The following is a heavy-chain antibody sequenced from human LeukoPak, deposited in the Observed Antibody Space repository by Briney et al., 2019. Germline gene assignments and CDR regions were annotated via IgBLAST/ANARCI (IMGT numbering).Heavy chain of an antibody. V-gene: IGHV4-34*01. CDR2: INHSGST. CDR1: GGSFSGYY. CDR3: ARDVLDSSGYYYDY. D-gene: IGHD3-22*01. J-gene: IGHJ4*02. Sequence: SETLSLTCAVYGGSFSGYYWSWIRQPPGKGLEWIGEINHSGSTNYNPSLKSRVTISVDTTKNQFSLKLSSVTAADTAVYYCARDVLDSSGYYYDYWGQGTLVTVSS.